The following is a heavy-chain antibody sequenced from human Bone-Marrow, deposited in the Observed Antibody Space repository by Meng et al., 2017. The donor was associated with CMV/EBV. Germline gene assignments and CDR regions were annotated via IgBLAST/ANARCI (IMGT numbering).Heavy chain of an antibody. CDR2: INPNSGGT. CDR1: GYTFTGYY. J-gene: IGHJ5*02. V-gene: IGHV1-2*02. CDR3: AREAGGYCSSTSCRPAYNWFDP. D-gene: IGHD2-2*01. Sequence: ASVKVSCKASGYTFTGYYMHWVRQAPGQGLEWMRWINPNSGGTNYAQKFQGRVTMTRDTSISTAYMELSRLRSDDTAVYYCAREAGGYCSSTSCRPAYNWFDPWGQGTLVTVSS.